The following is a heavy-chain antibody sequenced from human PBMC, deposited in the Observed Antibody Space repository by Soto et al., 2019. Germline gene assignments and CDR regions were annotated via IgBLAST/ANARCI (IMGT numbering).Heavy chain of an antibody. Sequence: GGSLRLSCAASGFTFSSYAMSWVRQAPGKGLEWVSAISGSGGSTYYADSVKGRFTISRDNSKNTLYLQMNSLRAEDTAVYYCAKESLFTGESSPYYFDYWGQGTLVTVSS. J-gene: IGHJ4*02. V-gene: IGHV3-23*01. D-gene: IGHD3-10*01. CDR1: GFTFSSYA. CDR3: AKESLFTGESSPYYFDY. CDR2: ISGSGGST.